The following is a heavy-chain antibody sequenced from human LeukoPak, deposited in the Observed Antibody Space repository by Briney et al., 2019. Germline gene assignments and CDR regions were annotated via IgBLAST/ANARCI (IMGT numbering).Heavy chain of an antibody. CDR2: IKRKTDGGTT. D-gene: IGHD2-15*01. Sequence: GGSLRLSCAASGFSFNDAWMSWVRQAPGKGLEWVGRIKRKTDGGTTDYAAPVKGRFSISRDDSKTSLYLQMNNLQTEDTAVYYCTTDTRRVVVPKWGQGALVTVSS. V-gene: IGHV3-15*01. CDR1: GFSFNDAW. CDR3: TTDTRRVVVPK. J-gene: IGHJ4*02.